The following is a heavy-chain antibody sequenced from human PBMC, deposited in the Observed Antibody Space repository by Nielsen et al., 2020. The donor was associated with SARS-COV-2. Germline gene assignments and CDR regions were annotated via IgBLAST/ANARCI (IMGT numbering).Heavy chain of an antibody. CDR1: GFTFSSYA. J-gene: IGHJ4*02. CDR2: ISYDGSNK. Sequence: GGSLRLSCAASGFTFSSYAMHWVRQAPGKGLEWVAVISYDGSNKYYADSVKGRFSISRDNAKNTLYLQMDSLRAEDTAVYYCATDLTTVDYWGQGTLVTVSS. D-gene: IGHD4-11*01. V-gene: IGHV3-30-3*01. CDR3: ATDLTTVDY.